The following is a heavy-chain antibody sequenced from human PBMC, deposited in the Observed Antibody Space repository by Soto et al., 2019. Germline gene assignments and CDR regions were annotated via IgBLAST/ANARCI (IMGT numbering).Heavy chain of an antibody. J-gene: IGHJ4*02. D-gene: IGHD5-18*01. V-gene: IGHV4-61*01. Sequence: SETLSLTCTVSGGSVHNGSYYWSWLRQPPGKGLEWIGYIYYTGTTNYNPSLKSHVTISVETSKNQLSLKVKYVSAADTAVYFCARNSRGYIYGYYFDSWGQGTLVTVS. CDR1: GGSVHNGSYY. CDR2: IYYTGTT. CDR3: ARNSRGYIYGYYFDS.